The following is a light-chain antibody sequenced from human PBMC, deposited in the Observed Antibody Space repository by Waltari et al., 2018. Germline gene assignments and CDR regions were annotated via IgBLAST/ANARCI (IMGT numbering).Light chain of an antibody. CDR1: SNDVGGYNS. Sequence: QSALTQPASVSGSPGQSVTIFCAGTSNDVGGYNSVSWYQEHPGQAPRVIIYEVSERPAVVFDRFSGYTSGNTASLTISGLQAEDEADYYCSSQSSNDVVLFGGGTKLTVL. J-gene: IGLJ2*01. V-gene: IGLV2-14*01. CDR2: EVS. CDR3: SSQSSNDVVL.